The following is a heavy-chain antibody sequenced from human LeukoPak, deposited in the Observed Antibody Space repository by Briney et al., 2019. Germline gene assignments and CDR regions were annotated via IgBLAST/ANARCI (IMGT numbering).Heavy chain of an antibody. CDR2: TYYRSKWYN. D-gene: IGHD6-19*01. V-gene: IGHV6-1*01. Sequence: SQTLSLTCAISGDSVSSNSAAWNWIRQSSSRGLEWLGRTYYRSKWYNDYAISVKSRITINPDTSKNQFSLQLNSVAPEDTAVYYCARVGSASNGWYFSDWGQGTLVTVSS. CDR1: GDSVSSNSAA. J-gene: IGHJ4*02. CDR3: ARVGSASNGWYFSD.